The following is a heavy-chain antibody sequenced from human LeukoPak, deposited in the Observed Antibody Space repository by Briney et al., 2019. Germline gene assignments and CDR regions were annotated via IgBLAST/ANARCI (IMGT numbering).Heavy chain of an antibody. V-gene: IGHV4-59*01. J-gene: IGHJ6*03. D-gene: IGHD5-18*01. CDR3: ARGEYSYGYYYYYYYMDV. Sequence: SETLSLTCTVSGGSISSYYWSWIRQPPGKGLEWIGYIYYSGSTNYNPSLKSRVTISVDTSKNQFSLKLSSVTAADTAVYYCARGEYSYGYYYYYYYMDVWGKGTTVTVSS. CDR1: GGSISSYY. CDR2: IYYSGST.